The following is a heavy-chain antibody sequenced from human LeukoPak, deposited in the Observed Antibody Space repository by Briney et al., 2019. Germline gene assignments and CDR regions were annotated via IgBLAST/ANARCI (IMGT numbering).Heavy chain of an antibody. CDR1: GGSISTYY. Sequence: SETLPLTCTVSGGSISTYYWSWIRRPPGKGLEWIAYIHASGPTNYNPSPKSRITISVDTSKNQFSLKLSSVTAADTAVYYCARHDAGIAARPFDNWGQGTLVTVSS. V-gene: IGHV4-4*09. D-gene: IGHD6-6*01. CDR2: IHASGPT. CDR3: ARHDAGIAARPFDN. J-gene: IGHJ4*02.